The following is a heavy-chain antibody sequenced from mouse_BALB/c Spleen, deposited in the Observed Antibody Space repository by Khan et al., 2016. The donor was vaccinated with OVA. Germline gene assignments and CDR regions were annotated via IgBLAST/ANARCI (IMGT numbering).Heavy chain of an antibody. CDR1: GDSITSGY. D-gene: IGHD2-12*01. CDR2: IIYTGYT. V-gene: IGHV3-8*02. CDR3: ARSTYRYAFVY. Sequence: VQLKQSGPSLVKPSQTLSLTCSVTGDSITSGYWNWIRKFPGNKLEYMGYIIYTGYTYYNPSLKSRISITRHTSTNQYYLQLNSVTDEDTATYYCARSTYRYAFVYWGQGTLVTVSA. J-gene: IGHJ3*01.